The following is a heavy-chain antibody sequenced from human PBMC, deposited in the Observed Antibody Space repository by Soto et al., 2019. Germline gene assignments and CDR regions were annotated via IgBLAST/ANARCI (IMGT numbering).Heavy chain of an antibody. CDR1: GFTLNNYR. Sequence: GGCLRLSCVASGFTLNNYRMTWVRQGPGKGLEWVSSISSRTDYRHYTESVKGRFTISRDNAKNSVFLQMSSLRAEDAAVYYCGREKEDEGSSSLRVYYGVDVWGQGTTVTVSS. J-gene: IGHJ6*02. D-gene: IGHD6-6*01. CDR2: ISSRTDYR. CDR3: GREKEDEGSSSLRVYYGVDV. V-gene: IGHV3-21*06.